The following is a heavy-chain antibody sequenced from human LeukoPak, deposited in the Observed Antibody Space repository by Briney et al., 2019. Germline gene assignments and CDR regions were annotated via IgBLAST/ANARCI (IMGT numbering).Heavy chain of an antibody. CDR2: IRYDGSNK. J-gene: IGHJ4*02. V-gene: IGHV3-30*02. CDR1: GFTFSSYG. Sequence: GGSLRLSCAASGFTFSSYGMHWVRQAPGKGLEWVAFIRYDGSNKYYADSVKGRFTISRDNSKNTLYLQMNSLRAEDTAVYYCAKDQELLRFGEPMYYFDYWGQGTLVTVSS. D-gene: IGHD3-10*01. CDR3: AKDQELLRFGEPMYYFDY.